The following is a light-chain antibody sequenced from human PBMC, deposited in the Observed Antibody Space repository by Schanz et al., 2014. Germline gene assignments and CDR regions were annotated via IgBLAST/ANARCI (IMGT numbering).Light chain of an antibody. Sequence: EIVLTQSPGTLSLSPGERATLSCRASQRVTSYVAWYQHKNGQAPRLLIYDASARATGVPARFSGSGAGTDFTLTISRLEPEDFAVYYCQHYSLSPLFGQGTKVDI. CDR3: QHYSLSPL. V-gene: IGKV3-20*01. CDR2: DAS. J-gene: IGKJ1*01. CDR1: QRVTSY.